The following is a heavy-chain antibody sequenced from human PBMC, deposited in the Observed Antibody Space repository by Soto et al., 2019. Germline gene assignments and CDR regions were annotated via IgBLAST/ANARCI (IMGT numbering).Heavy chain of an antibody. CDR2: ISYDGSNK. CDR1: VFTFSSYG. Sequence: GSLRLYCAASVFTFSSYGMHWVRQAPGEGLEWVAVISYDGSNKYYADSVKGRFTISRDNSKNTLYLQMNSLRAEDTAVYYCAKVWGYYYDSSGSDYWGQGTLVTVSS. V-gene: IGHV3-30*18. CDR3: AKVWGYYYDSSGSDY. J-gene: IGHJ4*02. D-gene: IGHD3-22*01.